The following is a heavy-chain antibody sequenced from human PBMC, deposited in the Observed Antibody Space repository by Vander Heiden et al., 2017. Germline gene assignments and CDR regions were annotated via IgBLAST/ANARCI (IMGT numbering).Heavy chain of an antibody. CDR2: ISGSGGST. CDR1: GLTFSSYA. CDR3: AKDQYSRPYYFDY. D-gene: IGHD6-6*01. V-gene: IGHV3-23*01. Sequence: EVQLLESGGGLVQPGGSLSLSCAASGLTFSSYAMSWVRQAPGKGLEGVSAISGSGGSTYYADSVKGRFTISRDNSKNTLYLQMNSLRAEDTAVYYCAKDQYSRPYYFDYWGQGTLVTVSS. J-gene: IGHJ4*02.